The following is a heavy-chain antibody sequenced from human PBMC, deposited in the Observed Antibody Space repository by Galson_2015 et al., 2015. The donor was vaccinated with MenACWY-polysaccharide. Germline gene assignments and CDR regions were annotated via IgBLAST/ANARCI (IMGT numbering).Heavy chain of an antibody. D-gene: IGHD6-13*01. CDR3: TRGGNYRSSWDYFDY. Sequence: SVKVSCKGSGYTFTTYAINWVRQAPGQGLEWMGWISANNGNTNYAQKLQGRVSMTTDTSTSTAYMELRSLRSDDTAVYYSTRGGNYRSSWDYFDYWGQGTLVTVSS. J-gene: IGHJ4*02. CDR1: GYTFTTYA. CDR2: ISANNGNT. V-gene: IGHV1-18*04.